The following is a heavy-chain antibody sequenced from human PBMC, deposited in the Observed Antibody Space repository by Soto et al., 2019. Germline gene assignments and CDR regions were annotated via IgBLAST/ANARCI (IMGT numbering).Heavy chain of an antibody. CDR1: GYTFTGYY. V-gene: IGHV1-2*04. J-gene: IGHJ6*02. CDR2: INPNSGGT. Sequence: ASVKVSCKASGYTFTGYYMHWVRQAPGQGLEWMGWINPNSGGTNYAQKFQGWVTMTRDTSISTAYMELSRLRSDDTAVYYCARDRMITFGGVIVSYGMDVWGQGTTVTLS. CDR3: ARDRMITFGGVIVSYGMDV. D-gene: IGHD3-16*02.